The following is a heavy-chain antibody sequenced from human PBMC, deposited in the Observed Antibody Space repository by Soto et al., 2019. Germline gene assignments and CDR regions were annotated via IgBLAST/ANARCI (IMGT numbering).Heavy chain of an antibody. J-gene: IGHJ5*02. D-gene: IGHD4-17*01. CDR2: IYWDDDK. V-gene: IGHV2-5*02. Sequence: QITLKESGPTLVKPTQTLTLTCTFSGFSVSTSGVGVGWIRQPPGKALEWLALIYWDDDKRYSPSLKSRLTITNDTSKNQVVRTMTTMDPVDTSPYYCAYGDYVGNWFDPWGQGTLVTVSS. CDR1: GFSVSTSGVG. CDR3: AYGDYVGNWFDP.